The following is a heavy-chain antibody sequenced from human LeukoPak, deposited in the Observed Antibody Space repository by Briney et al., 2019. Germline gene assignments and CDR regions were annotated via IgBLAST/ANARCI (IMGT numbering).Heavy chain of an antibody. V-gene: IGHV3-72*01. CDR2: TRNKANSYTT. J-gene: IGHJ3*02. CDR3: TRSSDSSGYRAFDI. D-gene: IGHD3-22*01. Sequence: GGSLSLSCRASGFTFSDQYMDWVRQAPGKGLEWVARTRNKANSYTTEYAASVKGRFTMSRDVSKNSLYLQMNSLKTEDTAVYYCTRSSDSSGYRAFDIWGQGTMVTVSS. CDR1: GFTFSDQY.